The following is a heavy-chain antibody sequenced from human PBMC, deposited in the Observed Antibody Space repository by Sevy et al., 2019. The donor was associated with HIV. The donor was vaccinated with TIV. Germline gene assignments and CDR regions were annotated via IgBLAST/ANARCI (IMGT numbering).Heavy chain of an antibody. Sequence: ASVKVSCKASGGSLSDYGMNWVRQAPGQGLEWTGGIIPRVGLTNYAQKFHDRVTFTADESTSTVYIEVWRLTSEDTGVYYCASVRPCCGDCYFFDSWGQGTLVTVSS. CDR1: GGSLSDYG. J-gene: IGHJ4*02. V-gene: IGHV1-69*10. D-gene: IGHD2-21*01. CDR3: ASVRPCCGDCYFFDS. CDR2: IIPRVGLT.